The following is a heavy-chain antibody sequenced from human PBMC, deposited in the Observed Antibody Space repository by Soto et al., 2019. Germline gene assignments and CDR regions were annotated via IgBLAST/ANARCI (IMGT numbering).Heavy chain of an antibody. J-gene: IGHJ4*02. V-gene: IGHV4-61*01. CDR3: ARGRQVLRFLEWLLSEWDY. D-gene: IGHD3-3*01. Sequence: SETLSLTCTVSGGSVSSGSYYWSWIRQPPGKGLEWIGYIYYSGSTNYNPSLKSRVTISVDTSKNQFSLKLSSVTAADTAVYYCARGRQVLRFLEWLLSEWDYWGQGTLVTVSS. CDR1: GGSVSSGSYY. CDR2: IYYSGST.